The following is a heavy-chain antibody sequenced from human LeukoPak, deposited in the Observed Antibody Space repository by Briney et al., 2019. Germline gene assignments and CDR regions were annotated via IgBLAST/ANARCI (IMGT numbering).Heavy chain of an antibody. V-gene: IGHV4-61*01. CDR3: ARDPTGLWFGWFDP. Sequence: PSETLSLTCTVSGGSISSSSYSWSWIRQPPGKGLEWIGYIYYSGSTNYNPSLKSRVTISVDTSKNQFSLKLSSVTAADTAVYYCARDPTGLWFGWFDPWGQGTLVTVSS. D-gene: IGHD3-10*01. CDR1: GGSISSSSYS. J-gene: IGHJ5*02. CDR2: IYYSGST.